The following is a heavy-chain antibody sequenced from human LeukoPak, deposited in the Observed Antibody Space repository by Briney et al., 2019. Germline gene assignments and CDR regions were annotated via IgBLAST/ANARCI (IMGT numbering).Heavy chain of an antibody. J-gene: IGHJ4*02. CDR2: ILYAGNDK. CDR1: GFTFSSYA. Sequence: GGSLRLSCAASGFTFSSYAMHWVRQAPGKGLEWVAAILYAGNDKYYADSVKGRFTISRDNSKNTLYLQMNSLRVDDTAVYYCVRADSIAVPLYWGQGTLISVSS. D-gene: IGHD6-19*01. V-gene: IGHV3-30*04. CDR3: VRADSIAVPLY.